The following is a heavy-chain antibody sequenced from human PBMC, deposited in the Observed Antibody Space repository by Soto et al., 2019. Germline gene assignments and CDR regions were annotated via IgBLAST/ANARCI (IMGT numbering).Heavy chain of an antibody. CDR2: INAGNGNT. CDR3: ARSWGIAVDES. Sequence: QVQLVQSGAEVKKPGASVKVSYKASGYTFTSYAMHWVRQAPGQRLEWMGWINAGNGNTKYSQKFQGRVTITRDTSASTAYMELSSLRSEDTAVYYCARSWGIAVDESWGQGTLVTVSS. V-gene: IGHV1-3*01. CDR1: GYTFTSYA. D-gene: IGHD6-19*01. J-gene: IGHJ5*02.